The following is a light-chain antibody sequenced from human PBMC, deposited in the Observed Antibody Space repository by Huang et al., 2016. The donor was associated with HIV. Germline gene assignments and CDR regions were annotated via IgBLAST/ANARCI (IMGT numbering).Light chain of an antibody. CDR3: QQRAYWPLT. Sequence: EVVLTQSPATLALSPGESATLSCWARQRVSNYLAWYQQTPGHPPRLLIYDASHRATGIPARFNGSGSGADFTLTIDSLEPEDFAVYYCQQRAYWPLTFGRGTKVEI. CDR1: QRVSNY. J-gene: IGKJ4*01. V-gene: IGKV3-11*01. CDR2: DAS.